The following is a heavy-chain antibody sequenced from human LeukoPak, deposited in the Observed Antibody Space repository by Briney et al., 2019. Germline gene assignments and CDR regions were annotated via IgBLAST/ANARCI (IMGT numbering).Heavy chain of an antibody. V-gene: IGHV3-30*02. CDR2: IRYDGSNK. D-gene: IGHD6-13*01. CDR3: AVIAAAGNYFDY. CDR1: GFTFSSYG. Sequence: PGGSLRLSCAASGFTFSSYGMHWVRQAPGKGLEWVAFIRYDGSNKYYADSVKGRFTISRDNAKNSLYLQMNSLRAEDTAVYYCAVIAAAGNYFDYWGQGTLVTVSS. J-gene: IGHJ4*02.